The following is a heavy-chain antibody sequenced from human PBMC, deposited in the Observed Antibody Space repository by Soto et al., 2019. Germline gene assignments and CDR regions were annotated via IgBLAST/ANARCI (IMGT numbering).Heavy chain of an antibody. CDR3: VLCPGLSPPLRLDL. CDR1: GGSVRHSSFQ. D-gene: IGHD2-8*02. J-gene: IGHJ5*02. CDR2: RFYSGLT. V-gene: IGHV4-39*07. Sequence: SETLSLTCTVSGGSVRHSSFQWGWIRQSPGEGMEWIATRFYSGLTYYNPSLQSRVTISVDASQNQFSLRLTSVTAADTAIYYCVLCPGLSPPLRLDLWGQGILV.